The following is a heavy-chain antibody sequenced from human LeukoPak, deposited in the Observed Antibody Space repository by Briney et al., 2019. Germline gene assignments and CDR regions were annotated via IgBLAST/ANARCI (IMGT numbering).Heavy chain of an antibody. CDR1: GGSFSGYY. D-gene: IGHD3-10*01. Sequence: PSKTLSLTCAVYGGSFSGYYWSWIRQPPGKGLEWIGEINHSGSTNYNPSLKSRVTISVDTSKNQFSLKLSSVTAADTAVYYCARADGSGSYYDDYWGQGTLVTVSS. CDR3: ARADGSGSYYDDY. J-gene: IGHJ4*02. CDR2: INHSGST. V-gene: IGHV4-34*01.